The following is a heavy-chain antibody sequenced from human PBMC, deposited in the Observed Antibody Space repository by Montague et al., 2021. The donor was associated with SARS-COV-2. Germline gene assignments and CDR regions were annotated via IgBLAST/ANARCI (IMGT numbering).Heavy chain of an antibody. CDR3: AVEGKYFFDN. D-gene: IGHD3-3*01. V-gene: IGHV4-39*01. J-gene: IGHJ4*02. Sequence: SETLSLTCTVSGDSITNSRYFWGWIRQHPGKAPEWIGSIYDNGKTYYNPSLERRALLSLDTSKNQFSLRLSSVIASDTAVYYCAVEGKYFFDNWGQGFLVSVSS. CDR2: IYDNGKT. CDR1: GDSITNSRYF.